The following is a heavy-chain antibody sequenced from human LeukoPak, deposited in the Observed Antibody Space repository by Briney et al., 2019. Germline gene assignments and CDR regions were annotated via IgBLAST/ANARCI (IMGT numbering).Heavy chain of an antibody. J-gene: IGHJ4*02. D-gene: IGHD3-9*01. CDR1: GGSISSSGYY. Sequence: SETLSLTCTVSGGSISSSGYYWGWIRQPPGKGPEWIGSLYYSGSTYYNPSLKSRVTISVDTSKNQFSLQLSSVTAADTAFYYCATDILTGYHAFDCWGQGTLVTVSS. CDR3: ATDILTGYHAFDC. CDR2: LYYSGST. V-gene: IGHV4-39*01.